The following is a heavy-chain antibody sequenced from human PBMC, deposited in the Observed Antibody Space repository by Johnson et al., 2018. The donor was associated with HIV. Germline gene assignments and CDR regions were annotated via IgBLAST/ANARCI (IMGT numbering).Heavy chain of an antibody. V-gene: IGHV3-13*01. J-gene: IGHJ3*02. CDR1: GFTFSSYD. Sequence: VQLVESGGGVVQPGRSLRLSCAASGFTFSSYDMHWVRQVTGKGLEWVSSIGTTGDTYYPGSVKGRFTISRENAKNSLYLQLNSLRAGDTAVYYCVRDAGPEGFHPWGAFDIWGQGTMVTVSS. CDR2: IGTTGDT. D-gene: IGHD7-27*01. CDR3: VRDAGPEGFHPWGAFDI.